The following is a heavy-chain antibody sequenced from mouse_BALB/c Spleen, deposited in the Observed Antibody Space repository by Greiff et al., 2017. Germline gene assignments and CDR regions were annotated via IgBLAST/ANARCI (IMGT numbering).Heavy chain of an antibody. CDR2: IDPENGDT. CDR3: SAWGGYDFSFDY. D-gene: IGHD2-2*01. V-gene: IGHV14-4*02. CDR1: GFNIKDYY. J-gene: IGHJ2*01. Sequence: EVQVVESGAELVRSGASVKLSCTASGFNIKDYYMHWVKQRPEQGLEWIGWIDPENGDTEYAPKFQGKATMTADTSSNTAYLQLSSLTSEDAAVYCASAWGGYDFSFDYWGQGTTLTVSS.